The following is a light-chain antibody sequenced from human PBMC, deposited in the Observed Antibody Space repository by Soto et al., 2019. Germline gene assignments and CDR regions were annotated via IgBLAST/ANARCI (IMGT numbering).Light chain of an antibody. Sequence: EIQMTQSPSSLSSSEGDRATITCRASESISIELAWYQQKPGQAPKLLIYHASNMPSGFPSRFSGSGSATEFTLTISSLEPDDFATYYCQQYSSYSRTFGEGTKVDIK. CDR2: HAS. CDR1: ESISIE. CDR3: QQYSSYSRT. J-gene: IGKJ4*01. V-gene: IGKV1-5*01.